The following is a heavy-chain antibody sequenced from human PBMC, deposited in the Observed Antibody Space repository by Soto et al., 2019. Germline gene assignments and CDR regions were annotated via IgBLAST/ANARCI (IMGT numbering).Heavy chain of an antibody. Sequence: SVKVSCKASGGTFSSYAISWVRQAPGQGLEWMGGFDPKFGKTIYAQKFQGRVTMTEDTSTDTAYMELSSLRSEDTAVYYCATVVVVPVGAFDIWGQGTMVTVSS. D-gene: IGHD1-26*01. J-gene: IGHJ3*02. CDR3: ATVVVVPVGAFDI. V-gene: IGHV1-69*06. CDR1: GGTFSSYA. CDR2: FDPKFGKT.